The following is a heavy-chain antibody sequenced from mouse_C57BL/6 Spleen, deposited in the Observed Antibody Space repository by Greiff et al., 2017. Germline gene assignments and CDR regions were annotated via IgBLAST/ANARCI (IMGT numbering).Heavy chain of an antibody. J-gene: IGHJ3*01. D-gene: IGHD1-1*01. V-gene: IGHV3-6*01. CDR2: ISYDGSN. Sequence: EVQLVESGPGLVKPSQSLSLTCSVTGYSITSGYYWNWIRQFPGNKLEWMGYISYDGSNNYNPSLKNRISITRDTSKNQFFLKLNSVTTEDTATYYCARGNYGSIWFAYWGQGTLVTVSA. CDR3: ARGNYGSIWFAY. CDR1: GYSITSGYY.